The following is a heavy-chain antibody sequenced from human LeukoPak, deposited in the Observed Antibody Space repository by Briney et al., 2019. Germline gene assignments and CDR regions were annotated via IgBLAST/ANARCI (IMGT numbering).Heavy chain of an antibody. Sequence: SGPTLVNPTETFTLTCSFAGVSLKTIGVGVAWIREPPGGALEWLAILYWNCGEGDSPSLEDRLTIGKDNYRSHVLLNMTKMDPVDTGTYFCAPRGAEGYAAGFDPWGQGILVTVSS. J-gene: IGHJ5*02. CDR1: GVSLKTIGVG. CDR2: LYWNCGE. CDR3: APRGAEGYAAGFDP. D-gene: IGHD3-16*01. V-gene: IGHV2-5*01.